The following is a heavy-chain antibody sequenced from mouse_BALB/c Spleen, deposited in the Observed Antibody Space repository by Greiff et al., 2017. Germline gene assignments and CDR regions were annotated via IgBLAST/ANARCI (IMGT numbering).Heavy chain of an antibody. Sequence: VQLKESGAELVRPGALVKLSCKASGFNIKDYYMHWVKQRPEQGLEWIGWIDPENGNTIYDPKFQGKASITADTSSNTAYLQLSSLTSEDTAVYYCARLSLLRLPYAMDYWGQGTSVTVSS. J-gene: IGHJ4*01. V-gene: IGHV14-1*02. D-gene: IGHD1-2*01. CDR3: ARLSLLRLPYAMDY. CDR2: IDPENGNT. CDR1: GFNIKDYY.